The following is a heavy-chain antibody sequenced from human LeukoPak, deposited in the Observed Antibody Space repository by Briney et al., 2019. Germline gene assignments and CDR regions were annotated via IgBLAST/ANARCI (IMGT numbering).Heavy chain of an antibody. CDR1: GFTFSRYW. Sequence: GGSLRLSCAASGFTFSRYWMTWVRQAPGKGLEWVANINEDGSGKYYVDSVKGRFTISRDNARNSVYLQMNSLRAEDTAVFYCGRGSSGTWDDWGQGTLVTVSS. CDR3: GRGSSGTWDD. J-gene: IGHJ4*02. D-gene: IGHD6-25*01. V-gene: IGHV3-7*01. CDR2: INEDGSGK.